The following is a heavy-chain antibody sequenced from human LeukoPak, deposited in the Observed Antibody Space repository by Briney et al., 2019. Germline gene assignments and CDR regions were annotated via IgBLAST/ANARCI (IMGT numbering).Heavy chain of an antibody. CDR2: IIPIFGTA. J-gene: IGHJ4*02. V-gene: IGHV1-69*13. D-gene: IGHD3-10*01. CDR1: GYTFTSYG. Sequence: GASVKVSCKASGYTFTSYGISWVRQAPGQGLEWMGGIIPIFGTANYAQKFQGRVTITADESTSTAYMELSSLRSEDTAVYYCARAYYGSGSYYILDYWGQGTLVTVSS. CDR3: ARAYYGSGSYYILDY.